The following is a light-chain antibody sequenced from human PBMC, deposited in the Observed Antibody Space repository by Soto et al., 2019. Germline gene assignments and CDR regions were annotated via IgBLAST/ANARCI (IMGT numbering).Light chain of an antibody. V-gene: IGKV3-15*01. CDR2: GAS. CDR3: QQYNNWPRT. CDR1: QSVSSN. J-gene: IGKJ1*01. Sequence: EIVLTQSPGTLSLSPGERATLSCRASQSVSSNYLAWYQQKPGQAPRLLIYGASTRATGIPARFSGSGSGTEFTLTISSLQSEDFAVYYCQQYNNWPRTFCQGTNVDIK.